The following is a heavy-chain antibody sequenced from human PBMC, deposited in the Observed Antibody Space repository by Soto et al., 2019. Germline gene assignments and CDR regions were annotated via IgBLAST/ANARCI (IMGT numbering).Heavy chain of an antibody. D-gene: IGHD4-17*01. J-gene: IGHJ3*02. CDR1: GYTFTSYG. CDR2: FSAYNGNT. CDR3: AGSVNDYGDFGAAFDI. Sequence: QVQLVQSGAEVKKPGASVKVSCKASGYTFTSYGISWVRQAPGQGLEWMGWFSAYNGNTNYAQKLQGRVTMTTDTSTSTAYMELRSLRSDDTAVYYCAGSVNDYGDFGAAFDIWGQGTMVTVSS. V-gene: IGHV1-18*01.